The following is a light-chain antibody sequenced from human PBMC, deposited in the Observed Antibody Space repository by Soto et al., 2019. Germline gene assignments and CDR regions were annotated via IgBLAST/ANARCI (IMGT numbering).Light chain of an antibody. Sequence: QAVVTQPPSASGTPGQRVTISCSGSSSNIGSKTVNWYQQLPGTAPKLLIYNNYQRPSGVPDRFSGSKSGTSASLAISGLQSEDEADYHCAAWDVSLNGYVFGTGTKVTVL. V-gene: IGLV1-44*01. CDR1: SSNIGSKT. CDR2: NNY. CDR3: AAWDVSLNGYV. J-gene: IGLJ1*01.